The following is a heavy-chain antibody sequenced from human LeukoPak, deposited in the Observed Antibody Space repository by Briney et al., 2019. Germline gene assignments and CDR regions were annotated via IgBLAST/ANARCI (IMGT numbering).Heavy chain of an antibody. D-gene: IGHD5-18*01. Sequence: SVKVSCKASGGTFSSYAISWVRQASGQGLEWMGGIIPIFGTANYAQKFQGRVTITADKSTSTAYMELSSLRSEDTAVYYCARDHGYGLYYFDYWGQGTLVTVSS. CDR1: GGTFSSYA. CDR2: IIPIFGTA. J-gene: IGHJ4*02. V-gene: IGHV1-69*06. CDR3: ARDHGYGLYYFDY.